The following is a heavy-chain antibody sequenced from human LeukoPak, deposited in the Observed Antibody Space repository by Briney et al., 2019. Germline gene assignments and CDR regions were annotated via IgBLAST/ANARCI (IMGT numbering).Heavy chain of an antibody. Sequence: GGSLRLSCAASGFTFSTYGVHWVRQAPGKGLEWVALIQYDGGNKYYADSVKGRFTISRDNSKNTLYLQMNSLRAEDTAVYYCAEDQGYAYGHSFDYWGQGTLVTVSS. D-gene: IGHD5-18*01. CDR1: GFTFSTYG. J-gene: IGHJ4*02. CDR3: AEDQGYAYGHSFDY. CDR2: IQYDGGNK. V-gene: IGHV3-30*02.